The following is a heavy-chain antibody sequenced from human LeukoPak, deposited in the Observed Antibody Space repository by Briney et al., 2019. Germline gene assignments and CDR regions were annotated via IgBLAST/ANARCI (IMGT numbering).Heavy chain of an antibody. V-gene: IGHV4-61*01. CDR1: GGSVSSGTYH. Sequence: SETLSLTCTVSGGSVSSGTYHWSWIRQPPGKGLEWIGYIFYSGSTNYNPSLKSRVTISVDTSKNQFSLKVGSVTAADTAVYYCARDRTYYGMDVWGQGPRSPSP. CDR2: IFYSGST. J-gene: IGHJ6*02. D-gene: IGHD2-8*01. CDR3: ARDRTYYGMDV.